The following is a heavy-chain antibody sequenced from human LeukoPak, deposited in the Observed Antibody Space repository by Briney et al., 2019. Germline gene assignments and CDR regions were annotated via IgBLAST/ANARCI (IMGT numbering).Heavy chain of an antibody. Sequence: PGGSLRLSCAASGFTFSSYWMSWVRQAPGKGLEWVANIKQDGSDKYYVDSVKGRFTISRDNAKNSLYMQMNSLRAEDTAVYYCAKSHSYGFDYWGQGTLVTVSS. CDR3: AKSHSYGFDY. CDR2: IKQDGSDK. J-gene: IGHJ4*02. CDR1: GFTFSSYW. D-gene: IGHD5-18*01. V-gene: IGHV3-7*01.